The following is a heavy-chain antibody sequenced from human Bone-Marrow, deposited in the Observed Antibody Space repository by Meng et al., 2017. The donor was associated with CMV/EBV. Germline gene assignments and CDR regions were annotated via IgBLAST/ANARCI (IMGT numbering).Heavy chain of an antibody. CDR3: ARERATAVNDAFEI. Sequence: GESLKISCAASGFTFSSYWMHWVRQAPGKGLVWVSRINSDGSSTSYADSVKGRFTISRDNAKNTLYLQMNSLRAEDTAVYYCARERATAVNDAFEIWGQGTMVTVSS. D-gene: IGHD1-26*01. J-gene: IGHJ3*02. CDR2: INSDGSST. CDR1: GFTFSSYW. V-gene: IGHV3-74*01.